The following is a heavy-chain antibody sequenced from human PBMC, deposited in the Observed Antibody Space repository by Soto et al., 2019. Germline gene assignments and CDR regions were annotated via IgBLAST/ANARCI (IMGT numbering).Heavy chain of an antibody. J-gene: IGHJ3*02. CDR2: IYYSGST. Sequence: SETLSLTCSVSGGSISSYYWSWIRQPPGKGLEWIAYIYYSGSTSYNPSLKSRVSISLGTSKNQFSLKLSSVTAADTAVYYCARTYDGSGPNSGGYGFDIWGQGTMVTVSS. V-gene: IGHV4-59*01. CDR3: ARTYDGSGPNSGGYGFDI. CDR1: GGSISSYY. D-gene: IGHD3-22*01.